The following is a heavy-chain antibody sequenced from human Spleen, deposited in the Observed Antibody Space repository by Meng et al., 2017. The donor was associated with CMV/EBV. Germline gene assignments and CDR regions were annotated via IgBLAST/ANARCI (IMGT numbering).Heavy chain of an antibody. CDR2: INPGGGST. D-gene: IGHD2-21*01. CDR3: ARTDSLRD. Sequence: RVSCKASGYTFTSYYSHWVRQAPGQGLEWMGIINPGGGSTTYAQRFQGRVTMTSDTSTSTVYMELSRLRSEDTAVYYCARTDSLRDWGQGTLVTVSS. CDR1: GYTFTSYY. V-gene: IGHV1-46*01. J-gene: IGHJ4*02.